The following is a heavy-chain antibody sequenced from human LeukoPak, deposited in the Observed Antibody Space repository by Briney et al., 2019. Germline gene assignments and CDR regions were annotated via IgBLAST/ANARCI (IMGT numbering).Heavy chain of an antibody. J-gene: IGHJ6*03. CDR2: IIPIFGTA. CDR1: GGTFSSYA. D-gene: IGHD3-22*01. Sequence: GSSVKVSCKASGGTFSSYAISWVRQAPGQGLGWMGGIIPIFGTANYAQKFQGRVTITADESTSTAYMELSSLRSEDTAVYYCARGGYDSSGYFGDDYYYYYMDVWGKGTTVTISS. CDR3: ARGGYDSSGYFGDDYYYYYMDV. V-gene: IGHV1-69*01.